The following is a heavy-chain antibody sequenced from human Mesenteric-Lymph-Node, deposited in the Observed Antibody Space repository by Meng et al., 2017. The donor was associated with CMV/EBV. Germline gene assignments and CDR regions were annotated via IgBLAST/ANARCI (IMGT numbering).Heavy chain of an antibody. CDR1: GFTFSSYS. Sequence: GGSLRLSCAASGFTFSSYSMNWVRQAPGKGLEWVSYISSSGTTIYYADSVKGRFTISRDNAKSSLYLQMNSLRAEDTAVYYCARDSSLGGNWDYWGQGTLVTVSS. V-gene: IGHV3-48*04. J-gene: IGHJ4*02. D-gene: IGHD4-23*01. CDR3: ARDSSLGGNWDY. CDR2: ISSSGTTI.